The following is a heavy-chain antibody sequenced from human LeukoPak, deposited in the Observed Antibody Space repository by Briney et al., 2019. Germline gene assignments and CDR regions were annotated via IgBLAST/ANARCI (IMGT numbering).Heavy chain of an antibody. CDR2: IYYSGST. CDR1: GGSLSSYY. V-gene: IGHV4-59*01. D-gene: IGHD2-2*01. CDR3: ARDHCSSTSCLGAFDI. J-gene: IGHJ3*02. Sequence: SETLSLTCTVSGGSLSSYYWSWIRQPPGKGLEWIGYIYYSGSTNYNPSLKSRVTISVDTSKNQFSLKLSSVTAADTAVYYCARDHCSSTSCLGAFDIWGQGTMVTVSS.